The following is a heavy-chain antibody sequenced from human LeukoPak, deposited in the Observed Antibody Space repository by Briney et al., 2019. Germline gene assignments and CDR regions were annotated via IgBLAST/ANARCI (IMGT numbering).Heavy chain of an antibody. Sequence: PGGSLRLSCAASGFTFSSYTMIWVRQAPGKGLEWVSSISGGSTYTFYADSVMGRFTISRDNAKNSLYLHMSSLRAEDTAVYYCARVRDLYRDYWGQGILVTVSS. J-gene: IGHJ4*02. CDR1: GFTFSSYT. V-gene: IGHV3-21*01. D-gene: IGHD5-12*01. CDR3: ARVRDLYRDY. CDR2: ISGGSTYT.